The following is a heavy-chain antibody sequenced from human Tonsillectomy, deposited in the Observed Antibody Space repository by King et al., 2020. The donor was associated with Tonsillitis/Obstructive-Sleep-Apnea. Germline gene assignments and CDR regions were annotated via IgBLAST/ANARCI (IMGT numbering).Heavy chain of an antibody. CDR2: INHSGNS. D-gene: IGHD3-3*01. Sequence: VQLQQWGAGLLKPSETLSLTCAVYGGSFSGYYWCWIRQPPGKGREGIGEINHSGNSNYNPSLKSRVTISVDTSKNQFSLNLSSVTAADTAVYYCARSTMFGVVITPLYFDFWGQGTLVTVSS. CDR3: ARSTMFGVVITPLYFDF. J-gene: IGHJ4*02. CDR1: GGSFSGYY. V-gene: IGHV4-34*01.